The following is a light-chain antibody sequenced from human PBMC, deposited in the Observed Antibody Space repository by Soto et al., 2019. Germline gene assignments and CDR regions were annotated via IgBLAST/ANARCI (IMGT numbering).Light chain of an antibody. V-gene: IGKV3D-15*01. Sequence: EIRMTQSPATLSVSPGDNATLSCRASQSGSSHVVWYQQKPGQAPRLLISDSSTRAPGIPARFSGSGSGTEFTRTISSLQSDDFAVYYCQQFGDWPSFGLGTKVEI. J-gene: IGKJ1*01. CDR3: QQFGDWPS. CDR2: DSS. CDR1: QSGSSH.